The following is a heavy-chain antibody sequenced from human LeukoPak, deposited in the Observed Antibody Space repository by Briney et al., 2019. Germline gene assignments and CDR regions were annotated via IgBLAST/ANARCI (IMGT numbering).Heavy chain of an antibody. D-gene: IGHD6-19*01. Sequence: GRSLRLSCAASGFTFDDYAMHWVRQAPGKGLEWVSGISGNSGSIGYADSVKGRFTISRDNAKNSLYLQMNSLRAEDTALYYCAKEGYSSFAFDIWGQGTMVTVSS. CDR1: GFTFDDYA. J-gene: IGHJ3*02. V-gene: IGHV3-9*01. CDR2: ISGNSGSI. CDR3: AKEGYSSFAFDI.